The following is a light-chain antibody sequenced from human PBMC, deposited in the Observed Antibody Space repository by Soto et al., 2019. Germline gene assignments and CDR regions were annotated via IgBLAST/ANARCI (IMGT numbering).Light chain of an antibody. CDR2: AAS. J-gene: IGKJ1*01. CDR3: QKYNSAPWT. Sequence: DIQMTQSPSSLSASVGDRVTLTCRASQGISNYLAWYQQKPGRVPKLLIYAASTLQSGVPSRFSGSGSETDFTLTISSLQPEDVATYYCQKYNSAPWTFGQGTKVEIK. CDR1: QGISNY. V-gene: IGKV1-27*01.